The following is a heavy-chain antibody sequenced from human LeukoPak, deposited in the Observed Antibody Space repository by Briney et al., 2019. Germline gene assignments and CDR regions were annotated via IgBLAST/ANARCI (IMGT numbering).Heavy chain of an antibody. D-gene: IGHD6-13*01. Sequence: GGSLRLSCAASGFTFSSYEMNWVRQAPGKGLEWVSYISSSGSTIYYADSVKGRFTISRDNAKNSLYLQMNSLKTEDTAVYYCARVGRSSSWYSDYWGQGTLVTVSS. V-gene: IGHV3-48*03. J-gene: IGHJ4*02. CDR2: ISSSGSTI. CDR3: ARVGRSSSWYSDY. CDR1: GFTFSSYE.